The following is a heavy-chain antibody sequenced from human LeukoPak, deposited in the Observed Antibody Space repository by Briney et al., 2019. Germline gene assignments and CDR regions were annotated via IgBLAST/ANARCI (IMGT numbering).Heavy chain of an antibody. CDR2: ISSSSSYI. Sequence: PGGSPRLSCAASGFTFSSYTMNWVRQAPGKGLEWVSSISSSSSYIYYADSVKGRFTISRDNAKNSLYLQMNSLRAEDTAVYYCARGGYSGYDSTQGAFDIWGQGTMVTVSS. CDR1: GFTFSSYT. J-gene: IGHJ3*02. V-gene: IGHV3-21*01. CDR3: ARGGYSGYDSTQGAFDI. D-gene: IGHD5-12*01.